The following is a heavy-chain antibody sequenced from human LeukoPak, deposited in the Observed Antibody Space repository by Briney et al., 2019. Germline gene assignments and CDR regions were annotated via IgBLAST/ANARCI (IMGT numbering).Heavy chain of an antibody. CDR3: ARTPRNGYIEGY. J-gene: IGHJ4*02. Sequence: ASVKVSCKASGYTFSDYYIHWVRQAPGQGLEWMGWINPNSGDTGYAQNFQGRVTMTRDTSINTAYMELSSLRSEDTAVYYCARTPRNGYIEGYWGQGTLVTVSS. CDR1: GYTFSDYY. D-gene: IGHD5-24*01. CDR2: INPNSGDT. V-gene: IGHV1-8*02.